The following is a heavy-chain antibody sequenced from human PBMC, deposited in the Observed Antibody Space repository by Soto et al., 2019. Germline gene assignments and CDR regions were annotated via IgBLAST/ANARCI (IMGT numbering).Heavy chain of an antibody. CDR3: ASLQVPGNFDY. J-gene: IGHJ4*02. CDR2: IYYSGDT. CDR1: GGSIRSSNYY. Sequence: ETLSHTCTVSGGSIRSSNYYWAWVRQPPGKGLEWSANIYYSGDTYFHPSLRSRLTVSVDTSKNQFSLKLSSLTAADTAMYYCASLQVPGNFDYWGQGTLVTVSS. V-gene: IGHV4-39*01. D-gene: IGHD6-13*01.